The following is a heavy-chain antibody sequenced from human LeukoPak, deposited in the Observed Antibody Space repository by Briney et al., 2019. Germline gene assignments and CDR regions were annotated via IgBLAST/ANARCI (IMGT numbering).Heavy chain of an antibody. J-gene: IGHJ6*02. V-gene: IGHV3-7*04. CDR3: ARWYGGSGSWVMDV. CDR2: IKPDGSEK. D-gene: IGHD3-10*01. Sequence: GGSLRPSCAASGFTFSNYWMTWVRQAPGKGLEWVANIKPDGSEKSYVDSVRGRFTISRDNAKNSLYLQMNSLRAEDTAVYYCARWYGGSGSWVMDVWGQGTTVTVSS. CDR1: GFTFSNYW.